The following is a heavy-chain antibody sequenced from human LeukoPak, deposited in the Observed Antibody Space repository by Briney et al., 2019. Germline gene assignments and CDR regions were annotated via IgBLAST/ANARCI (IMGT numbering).Heavy chain of an antibody. CDR3: AKDIYDSTLVP. V-gene: IGHV3-30*18. Sequence: PGGSLRLSCAASGFSFSDYGMHWVRQAPGKGLEWVAVISYDGSNKYYADSVKGRFTISRDNSKNTLYLQMNSLRAEDTAVYYCAKDIYDSTLVPWGQGTLVTVSS. J-gene: IGHJ5*02. CDR1: GFSFSDYG. CDR2: ISYDGSNK. D-gene: IGHD3-22*01.